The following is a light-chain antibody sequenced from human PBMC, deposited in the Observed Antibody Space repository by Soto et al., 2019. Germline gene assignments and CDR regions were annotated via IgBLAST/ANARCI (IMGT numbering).Light chain of an antibody. Sequence: DIQMTQSPSTLSASVGDRVTITCRASQSISSWLAWYQQKPGKAPKLLIYDASSLESGVPSRFSGSGSGTEFPLTISSLQPDDFATYYCQQYNSYPYPFGQGTKLEIK. J-gene: IGKJ2*01. CDR1: QSISSW. V-gene: IGKV1-5*01. CDR3: QQYNSYPYP. CDR2: DAS.